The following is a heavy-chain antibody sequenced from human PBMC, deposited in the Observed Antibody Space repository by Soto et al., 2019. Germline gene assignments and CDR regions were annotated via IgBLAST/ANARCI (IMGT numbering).Heavy chain of an antibody. CDR3: AKGRPDYYDSSGYFDY. CDR1: GFTFSSYA. V-gene: IGHV3-23*01. Sequence: VQLLESGGGLVQPGGSLRLSCAASGFTFSSYAMSWVRQAPGKGLEWVSAISGSGGSTYYADSVKGRFTISRDNSKNTLYLQMNSLRAEDTAVYYCAKGRPDYYDSSGYFDYWGQGTLVTVSS. CDR2: ISGSGGST. J-gene: IGHJ4*02. D-gene: IGHD3-22*01.